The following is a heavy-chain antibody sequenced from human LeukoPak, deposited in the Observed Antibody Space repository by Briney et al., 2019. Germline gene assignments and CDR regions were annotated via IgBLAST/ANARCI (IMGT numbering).Heavy chain of an antibody. Sequence: GASVKVSCKASGYTFTTYYLYWVRQAPGQGLEWMGIINPSGGSTNYAQKFQGRVTMTRDTSISTAYMELSRLRSDDTAVYYCARVASWRVYYYDTWGQGTLVTVSS. D-gene: IGHD3-22*01. J-gene: IGHJ5*02. CDR3: ARVASWRVYYYDT. CDR2: INPSGGST. CDR1: GYTFTTYY. V-gene: IGHV1-46*01.